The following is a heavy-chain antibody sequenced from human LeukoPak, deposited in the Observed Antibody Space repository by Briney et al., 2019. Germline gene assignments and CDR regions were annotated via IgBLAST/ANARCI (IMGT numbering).Heavy chain of an antibody. CDR2: IIPIFGTA. CDR3: ARESYNWNYGSRGNAFDI. CDR1: GGTFSSYA. D-gene: IGHD1-7*01. J-gene: IGHJ3*02. V-gene: IGHV1-69*13. Sequence: SVKVSCKASGGTFSSYAISWVRQAPGQGLEWMRGIIPIFGTANYAQKFRGRVTITADESTSTAYMELSSLRSEDTAVYYCARESYNWNYGSRGNAFDIWGQGTMVTVSS.